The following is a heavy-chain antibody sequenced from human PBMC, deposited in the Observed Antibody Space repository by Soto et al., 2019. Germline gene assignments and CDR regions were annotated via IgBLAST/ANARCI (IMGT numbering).Heavy chain of an antibody. CDR1: GFTFSSYS. CDR3: ARDEGLVVVIPDAFDI. V-gene: IGHV3-48*02. Sequence: EVQLVESGGGLVQPGGSLRLSCAASGFTFSSYSMNWVRQAPGKGLEWVSYISSSSSTIYYADSVKGRFTISRDNAKNSLYLQMNSLRDEDTAVYYCARDEGLVVVIPDAFDIWGHGTMVTVSS. CDR2: ISSSSSTI. J-gene: IGHJ3*02. D-gene: IGHD3-22*01.